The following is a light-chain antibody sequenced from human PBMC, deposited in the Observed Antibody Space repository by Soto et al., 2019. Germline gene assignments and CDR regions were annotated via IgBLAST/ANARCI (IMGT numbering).Light chain of an antibody. V-gene: IGLV2-14*01. Sequence: QSALTQPASVSGSPGQSITISCTGTSSDVGVYNHVSWYQQHPGKVPKLMIYEVSNRPSGVSDRFSGSKSGNTASLTISGLQAEDEADYHCNSYRDTDTFWVFGGGTQLTVL. CDR2: EVS. CDR1: SSDVGVYNH. J-gene: IGLJ7*01. CDR3: NSYRDTDTFWV.